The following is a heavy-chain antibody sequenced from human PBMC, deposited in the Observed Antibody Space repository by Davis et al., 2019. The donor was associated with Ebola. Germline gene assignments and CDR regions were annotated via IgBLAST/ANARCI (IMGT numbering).Heavy chain of an antibody. V-gene: IGHV3-48*03. J-gene: IGHJ4*02. CDR3: AKEEYYYDSSGYQYYFDY. D-gene: IGHD3-22*01. CDR2: ISSSGSTI. Sequence: GGSLRLSCAASGFTFSSYEMNWVRQAPGKGLEWVSYISSSGSTIYYADSVKGRFTISRDNSKNTLYLQMNSLRAEDTAVYYCAKEEYYYDSSGYQYYFDYWGQGTLVTVSS. CDR1: GFTFSSYE.